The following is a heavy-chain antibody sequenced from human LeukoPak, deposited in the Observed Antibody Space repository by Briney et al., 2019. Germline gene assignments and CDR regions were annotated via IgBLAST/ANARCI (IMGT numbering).Heavy chain of an antibody. D-gene: IGHD4-17*01. CDR3: ARDVDYVAPFDY. V-gene: IGHV1-69*01. J-gene: IGHJ4*02. Sequence: GASVKVSCKASGGTFSSYAISWVRQAPGQGLEWMGGIIPIFGTANYAQKFQGRVTITADESTSTAYMELSSLRSEDTAVYYCARDVDYVAPFDYWGQGTLVTVSS. CDR2: IIPIFGTA. CDR1: GGTFSSYA.